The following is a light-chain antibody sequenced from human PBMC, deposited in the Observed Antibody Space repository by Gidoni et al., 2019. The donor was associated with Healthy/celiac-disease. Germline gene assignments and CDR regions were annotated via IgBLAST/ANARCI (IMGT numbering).Light chain of an antibody. CDR1: QSLLHSNGYNY. J-gene: IGKJ2*01. V-gene: IGKV2-28*01. CDR3: MQALQTPYT. CDR2: LGS. Sequence: DIVMTQSPLSFLVTPGEPASISCRSSQSLLHSNGYNYLDWYLQKTGQSPQLLIYLGSNRASGVTDRFSGSGSGTDFTLKISRVEAEDVGVYYCMQALQTPYTFGQGTKLEIK.